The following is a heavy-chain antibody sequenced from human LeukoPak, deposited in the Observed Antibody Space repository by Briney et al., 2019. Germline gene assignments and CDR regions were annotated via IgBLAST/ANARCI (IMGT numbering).Heavy chain of an antibody. D-gene: IGHD3-10*02. CDR2: IRYDGSNK. V-gene: IGHV3-30*02. J-gene: IGHJ4*02. CDR1: GFTFSSYG. CDR3: AKDMSLFAPATIGDY. Sequence: PGGSLRLSCAASGFTFSSYGMHWVRQAPGKGLEWVAFIRYDGSNKYYADSVKGRFTISRDNSKNTLYLQMNSLRAEDTAVYYCAKDMSLFAPATIGDYWGQGTLVTVSS.